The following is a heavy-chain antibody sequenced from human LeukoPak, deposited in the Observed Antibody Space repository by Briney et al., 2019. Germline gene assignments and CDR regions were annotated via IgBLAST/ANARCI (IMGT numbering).Heavy chain of an antibody. CDR2: TSGTGGRT. D-gene: IGHD6-19*01. Sequence: GGSLRLSCAASGFTFSSYAMSWVRQAPGKGLERVSATSGTGGRTYYADSVKGRFTISRDNSKNTLYLQMNSLRAEDTAVYYCAKEPASSGWFDPWGQGTLVAVSS. CDR1: GFTFSSYA. V-gene: IGHV3-23*01. J-gene: IGHJ5*02. CDR3: AKEPASSGWFDP.